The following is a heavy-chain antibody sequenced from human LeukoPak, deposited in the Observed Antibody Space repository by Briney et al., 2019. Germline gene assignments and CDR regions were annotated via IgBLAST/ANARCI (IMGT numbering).Heavy chain of an antibody. CDR3: ARVKWNYYDSSGYLASWYYYMDV. CDR2: IYYSGST. D-gene: IGHD3-22*01. V-gene: IGHV4-59*01. Sequence: SETLSLTCTVSGGSISSYYWSWIRQPPGKGLEWIGYIYYSGSTNYNPSLKSRVTISVDTSKNQFSLKLSSVTAADTAVYYCARVKWNYYDSSGYLASWYYYMDVWGKGTTVTISS. J-gene: IGHJ6*03. CDR1: GGSISSYY.